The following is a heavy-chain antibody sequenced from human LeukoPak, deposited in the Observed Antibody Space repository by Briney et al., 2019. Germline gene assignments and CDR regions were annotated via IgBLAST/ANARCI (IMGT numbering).Heavy chain of an antibody. CDR1: GYSISSGYY. CDR2: ISESGTT. J-gene: IGHJ6*03. V-gene: IGHV4-38-2*02. Sequence: PSETLSLTCTVSGYSISSGYYWGWIRQPPGKGLEWIGTISESGTTYYNPSLKSRVTISVDTSKNQFSLELSSVTAADTAVYYCARDNIYGYFYYYYYMDVWGKGTTVTVSS. CDR3: ARDNIYGYFYYYYYMDV. D-gene: IGHD5-18*01.